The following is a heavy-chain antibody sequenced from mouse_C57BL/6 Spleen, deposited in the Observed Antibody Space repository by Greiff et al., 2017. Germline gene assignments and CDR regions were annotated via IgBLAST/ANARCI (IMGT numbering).Heavy chain of an antibody. V-gene: IGHV1-69*01. Sequence: QVQLKQPGAELVMPGASVKLSCKASGYTFTSYWMHWVKQRPGQGLEWIGEIDPSDSYTNYNQKFKGKSTLTVDKSSSTAYMQLSSLTSEDSAVYYCARVDYGSSSWFAYWGQGTLVTVSA. D-gene: IGHD1-1*01. J-gene: IGHJ3*01. CDR3: ARVDYGSSSWFAY. CDR2: IDPSDSYT. CDR1: GYTFTSYW.